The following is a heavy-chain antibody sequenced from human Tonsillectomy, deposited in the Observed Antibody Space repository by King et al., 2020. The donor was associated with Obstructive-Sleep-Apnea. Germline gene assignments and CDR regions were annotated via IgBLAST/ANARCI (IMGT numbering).Heavy chain of an antibody. J-gene: IGHJ2*01. Sequence: VQLVESGGGLVQPGGSLRLSCAASGFTFSNYWMNWVRQAPGKGLERVANVKQDGSEKYYVDSVKGRFTISRDNAKNSLYLQMNSLRAEDTAVYYCARTRGGDGWYFDLWGRGTLVTVSS. CDR3: ARTRGGDGWYFDL. CDR1: GFTFSNYW. V-gene: IGHV3-7*01. D-gene: IGHD5-24*01. CDR2: VKQDGSEK.